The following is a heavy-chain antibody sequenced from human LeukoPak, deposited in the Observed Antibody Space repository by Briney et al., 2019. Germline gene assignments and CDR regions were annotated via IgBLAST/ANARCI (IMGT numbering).Heavy chain of an antibody. J-gene: IGHJ4*02. CDR3: AALNSFGSDY. D-gene: IGHD3-3*01. CDR2: INGDGSST. Sequence: PGGSLRLSCVASGFTFTSDWMHWVRQAPGKGLVWVSRINGDGSSTTYADSVKGRFTISRDNAKNTVYLQMSSLRAEDTAVYYCAALNSFGSDYWGQGVLVTVSS. V-gene: IGHV3-74*01. CDR1: GFTFTSDW.